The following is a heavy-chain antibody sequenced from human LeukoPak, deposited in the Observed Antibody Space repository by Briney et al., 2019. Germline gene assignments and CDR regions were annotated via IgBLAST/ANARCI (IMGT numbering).Heavy chain of an antibody. J-gene: IGHJ4*02. D-gene: IGHD5-24*01. CDR3: ASLEGYKALRFGPAPHFDY. Sequence: SETLSLTCAVYGGSFSGYYWSWIRQPPGKGLEWIGEINHSGSTNYNPSLKSRVTISVDTSKNQFSLKLSSVTAADTAVYYCASLEGYKALRFGPAPHFDYWGQGTLVTVSS. CDR1: GGSFSGYY. V-gene: IGHV4-34*01. CDR2: INHSGST.